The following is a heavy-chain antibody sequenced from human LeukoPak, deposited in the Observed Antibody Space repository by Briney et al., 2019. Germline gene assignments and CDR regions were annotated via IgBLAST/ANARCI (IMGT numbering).Heavy chain of an antibody. Sequence: ASVKVSCKASGYTFTDYYLHWVRQAPGQGLEWMGCINPNSGDTNYAQKFQGRVTMTRDTSISTAHMEMSRLRSDDTAVYYCARANFLYCSSTTCLFDYWGQGTLVTVSS. D-gene: IGHD2-2*01. CDR3: ARANFLYCSSTTCLFDY. V-gene: IGHV1-2*02. CDR1: GYTFTDYY. CDR2: INPNSGDT. J-gene: IGHJ4*02.